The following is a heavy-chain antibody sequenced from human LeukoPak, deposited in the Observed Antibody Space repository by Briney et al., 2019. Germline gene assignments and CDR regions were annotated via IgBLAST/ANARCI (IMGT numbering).Heavy chain of an antibody. V-gene: IGHV1-18*01. D-gene: IGHD2-2*01. CDR3: ARDAGYCSSETCYDDAFDI. CDR2: ISGYNGNA. CDR1: GYTFTNYD. Sequence: GASVKVSCKASGYTFTNYDLSWVRQAPGQGLEWMGWISGYNGNATYTQKLQGRVIMTTDTSTTTAYMDLRSLRSDDTAVYYCARDAGYCSSETCYDDAFDIWGQGTMVTVSS. J-gene: IGHJ3*02.